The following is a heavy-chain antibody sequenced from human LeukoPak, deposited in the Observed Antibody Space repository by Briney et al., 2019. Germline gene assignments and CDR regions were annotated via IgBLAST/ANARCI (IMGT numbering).Heavy chain of an antibody. Sequence: PSETLPLTCAVYGGSFSGYYWTWLRQPPGKGLEWIAEINHSGSTNYTPSLKSRVTISVDTSKNQFSLNLSSVTAADTAVYYCARGRASCGGAACRDFQHWGQGTLVTVSS. D-gene: IGHD2-21*01. CDR3: ARGRASCGGAACRDFQH. V-gene: IGHV4-34*01. J-gene: IGHJ1*01. CDR2: INHSGST. CDR1: GGSFSGYY.